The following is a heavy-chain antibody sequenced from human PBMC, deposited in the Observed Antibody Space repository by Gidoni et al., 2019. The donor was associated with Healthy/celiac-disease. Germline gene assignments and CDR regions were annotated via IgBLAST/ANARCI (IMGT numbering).Heavy chain of an antibody. V-gene: IGHV3-23*01. CDR1: GFTFSSYA. CDR3: AKDGSKGFEAAAGGRIFDY. J-gene: IGHJ4*02. CDR2: IGVSGVST. Sequence: EVQLLEPGGGLVQPGGSLRPPCAASGFTFSSYARSWVRQPPGKGLAWFSAIGVSGVSTYYADSVKGLFTISRDNSKNTLYLQMNSLRAEDTAVYYCAKDGSKGFEAAAGGRIFDYWGQGTLVTVSS. D-gene: IGHD6-13*01.